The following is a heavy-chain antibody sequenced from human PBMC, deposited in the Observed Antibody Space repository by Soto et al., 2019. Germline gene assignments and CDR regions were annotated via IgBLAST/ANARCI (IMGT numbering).Heavy chain of an antibody. V-gene: IGHV4-34*01. Sequence: SETLSLTCAVFGGSFSGYHWNWIRQPPGKGLEWLGEISRSGRATYNPSLKGRVTMSVDTSKNQISLVLTSVTAAATAGYYCAGGPLTTYYYASASRDRGYFDCWGQGTLVTVSS. CDR3: AGGPLTTYYYASASRDRGYFDC. J-gene: IGHJ4*02. CDR2: ISRSGRA. CDR1: GGSFSGYH. D-gene: IGHD3-10*01.